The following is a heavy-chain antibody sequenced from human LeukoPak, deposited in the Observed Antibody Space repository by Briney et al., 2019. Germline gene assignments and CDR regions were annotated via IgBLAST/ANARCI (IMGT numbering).Heavy chain of an antibody. CDR2: ISAYNGNT. J-gene: IGHJ6*03. D-gene: IGHD6-19*01. V-gene: IGHV1-18*01. CDR3: ARGPHSSGWRYYYYYYMDV. Sequence: GASVKVSCKASGYTFTSYGISWVRQAPGQGLEWMGWISAYNGNTNYAQKFQGRVTMTRNTSISTAYMELSSLRSEDTAVYYCARGPHSSGWRYYYYYYMDVWGKGTTVTISS. CDR1: GYTFTSYG.